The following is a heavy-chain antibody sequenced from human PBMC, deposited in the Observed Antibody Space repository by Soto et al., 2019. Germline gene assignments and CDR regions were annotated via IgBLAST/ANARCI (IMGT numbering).Heavy chain of an antibody. Sequence: ASVKVSCKASGGTFSSYAISWVRQAPGQGLEWMGGIIPIFGTANYAQKFQGRVTITADESTSTAYMELSSLRSEDTAVYYCAREAIVGATLYYYGMDVWGQGTTVTVSS. CDR2: IIPIFGTA. V-gene: IGHV1-69*13. J-gene: IGHJ6*02. D-gene: IGHD1-26*01. CDR1: GGTFSSYA. CDR3: AREAIVGATLYYYGMDV.